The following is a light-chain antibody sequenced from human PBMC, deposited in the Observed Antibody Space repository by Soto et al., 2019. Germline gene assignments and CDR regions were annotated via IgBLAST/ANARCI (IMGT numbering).Light chain of an antibody. CDR1: QGISTW. J-gene: IGKJ5*01. CDR2: AAS. Sequence: DIQMTQSPASVSASVGDRVTITCRASQGISTWLAWYQQKPGKAPKLLIYAASTLQSGVPSRFSGSGSGTNFTLTINSLQPEAFATCYCQQADSFPLTLGQGTRLEIK. CDR3: QQADSFPLT. V-gene: IGKV1D-12*01.